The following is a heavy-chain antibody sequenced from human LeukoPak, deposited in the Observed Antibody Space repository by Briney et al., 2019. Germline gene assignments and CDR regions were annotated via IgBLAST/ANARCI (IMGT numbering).Heavy chain of an antibody. V-gene: IGHV3-30*02. J-gene: IGHJ4*02. Sequence: GGSLRLSWAASGFTFSSYGMHWVRQAPGKGLEWVAFIRYDGSNKYYADSVKGRFTISRDNSKNTLYLQMNSLRAEDTAVYYCAKDRRFGELLGYHFDYWGQGTLVTVSS. CDR2: IRYDGSNK. CDR3: AKDRRFGELLGYHFDY. D-gene: IGHD3-10*01. CDR1: GFTFSSYG.